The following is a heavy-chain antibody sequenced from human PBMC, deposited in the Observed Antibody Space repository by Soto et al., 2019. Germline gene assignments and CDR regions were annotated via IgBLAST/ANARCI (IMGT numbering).Heavy chain of an antibody. CDR2: INAGNGNT. CDR3: ARDSITIFGVVTD. CDR1: GYTFTSYA. J-gene: IGHJ4*02. V-gene: IGHV1-3*01. D-gene: IGHD3-3*01. Sequence: ASVKVSCKASGYTFTSYAMHWVRQAPGQRLEWMGWINAGNGNTKYSQKFQGRVTITRDTSASTAYMELSSLRSEDTAVYYCARDSITIFGVVTDWGQGTLVNVSS.